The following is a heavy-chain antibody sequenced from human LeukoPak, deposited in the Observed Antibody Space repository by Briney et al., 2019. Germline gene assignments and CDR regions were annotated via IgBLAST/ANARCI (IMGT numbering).Heavy chain of an antibody. Sequence: GGSLRLSCAASGFTFSSYAMSWVRQAPGKGLEWVSAISGTGDKTYYADSVRGRFTISRDNSKDTVYLQMNSLRAEDTAVYYCARGYGSLSTWGQGTLVTVSS. V-gene: IGHV3-23*01. D-gene: IGHD6-13*01. J-gene: IGHJ4*02. CDR3: ARGYGSLST. CDR1: GFTFSSYA. CDR2: ISGTGDKT.